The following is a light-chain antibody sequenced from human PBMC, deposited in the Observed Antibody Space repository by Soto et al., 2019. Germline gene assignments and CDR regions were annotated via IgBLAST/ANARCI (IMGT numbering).Light chain of an antibody. CDR2: AAS. V-gene: IGKV1-39*01. CDR1: QTVRTY. CDR3: QQTYSTPIT. Sequence: DIQMTQSPSSLSASVGDRVAIRCRASQTVRTYVNWYQQKPGKAPILLIYAASSLPSAVPPRFTGAGSETDFTLTISSLQPEDFGTYYCQQTYSTPITFGQGTRLEIK. J-gene: IGKJ5*01.